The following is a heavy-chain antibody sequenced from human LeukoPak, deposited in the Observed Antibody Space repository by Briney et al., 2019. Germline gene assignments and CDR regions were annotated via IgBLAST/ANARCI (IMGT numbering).Heavy chain of an antibody. Sequence: GGSLRLSCAASGFTFSSYGMHWVRQAPGKGLEWVAVISYDGSNKYYADSVKGRFTISRDNSKNTLYLQMNSLRAEDTAVYYCAKDRRGYSYGKALDYWGQGTLVTVSS. J-gene: IGHJ4*02. V-gene: IGHV3-30*18. CDR1: GFTFSSYG. CDR3: AKDRRGYSYGKALDY. D-gene: IGHD5-18*01. CDR2: ISYDGSNK.